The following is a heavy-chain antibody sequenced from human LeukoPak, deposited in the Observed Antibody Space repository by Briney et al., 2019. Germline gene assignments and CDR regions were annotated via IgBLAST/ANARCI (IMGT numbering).Heavy chain of an antibody. CDR1: GFTFSSYG. CDR3: AKDLEYCSSTSCYGHYYYGMDV. J-gene: IGHJ6*02. V-gene: IGHV3-30*18. CDR2: ISYDGSNK. D-gene: IGHD2-2*01. Sequence: GGSLRLSCAASGFTFSSYGMHWVRQAPGKGLEWVAVISYDGSNKYYADSVKGRFTISRDNSKNTLYLQMNSLRAEDTAVYYCAKDLEYCSSTSCYGHYYYGMDVWGQGTTVTVSS.